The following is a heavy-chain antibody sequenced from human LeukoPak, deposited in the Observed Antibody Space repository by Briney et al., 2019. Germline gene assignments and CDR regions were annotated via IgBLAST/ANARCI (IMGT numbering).Heavy chain of an antibody. CDR2: FDPEDGET. Sequence: GASVKVSCKVSGYTLTELSMHWVRQAPGKGLEWMGGFDPEDGETIYAQKFQGRVTMTEDTSTDTAYMELSSLRSEDTAVYYCARILRGYCSGGSCYDFDYWGQGTLVTVSS. D-gene: IGHD2-15*01. CDR3: ARILRGYCSGGSCYDFDY. J-gene: IGHJ4*02. CDR1: GYTLTELS. V-gene: IGHV1-24*01.